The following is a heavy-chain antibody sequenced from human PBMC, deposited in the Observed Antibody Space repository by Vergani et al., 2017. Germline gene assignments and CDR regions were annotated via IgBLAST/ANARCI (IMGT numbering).Heavy chain of an antibody. V-gene: IGHV3-30*03. CDR1: GFTFNSYA. J-gene: IGHJ3*02. D-gene: IGHD1/OR15-1a*01. Sequence: QVSLVESGGGVVQPGRSLTLTCSASGFTFNSYAMTWVRQAPGKGLEWVAVISNDGSNRYCVDSVKGRFSISRDNSENTLYLQMNSLQIEDTAMYYCAGGDLNWNIVNGAFDMWGQGTMVTVSS. CDR2: ISNDGSNR. CDR3: AGGDLNWNIVNGAFDM.